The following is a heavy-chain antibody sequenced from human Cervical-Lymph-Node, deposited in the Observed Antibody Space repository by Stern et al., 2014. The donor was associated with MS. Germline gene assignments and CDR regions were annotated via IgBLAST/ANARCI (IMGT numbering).Heavy chain of an antibody. CDR1: GYTFTTPNYG. Sequence: DQLVESGPEVRQPGASVRVSCKASGYTFTTPNYGIAWVREAPGRGLEWMGWSRSYNGNTVYAQNLQDRVIMTTDTSASTAYMELRSLRSDDTAFYYCARERLRDFNDYHFDSWGQGTLVTVSS. V-gene: IGHV1-18*01. CDR2: SRSYNGNT. J-gene: IGHJ4*02. D-gene: IGHD4-11*01. CDR3: ARERLRDFNDYHFDS.